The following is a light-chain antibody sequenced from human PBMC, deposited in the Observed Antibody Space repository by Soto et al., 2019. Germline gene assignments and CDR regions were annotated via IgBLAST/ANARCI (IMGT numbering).Light chain of an antibody. CDR3: QHYGGSPPVT. Sequence: EIVLTQSPGTLSLSPGERATLSCRASQSIRSSYLAWYQQKPGQAPRLLIYGASTRATGIPDRFSGSGSGTDFTLTIRRLAPEDFAVYYCQHYGGSPPVTFGRGTKVEIK. CDR1: QSIRSSY. V-gene: IGKV3-20*01. J-gene: IGKJ1*01. CDR2: GAS.